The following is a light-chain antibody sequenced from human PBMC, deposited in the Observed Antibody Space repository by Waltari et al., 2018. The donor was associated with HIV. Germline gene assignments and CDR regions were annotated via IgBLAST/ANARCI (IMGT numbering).Light chain of an antibody. Sequence: AIHLTQTPSSLSASVGDRVTITCRASQAVSPALAWYQQKPGRPPKLLIYDASTLQTGVSLRFSGRWSMTNFSLTVNTLHPEDFATYYCQQYKSFPLTFGQGTRVEIK. CDR3: QQYKSFPLT. CDR2: DAS. CDR1: QAVSPA. V-gene: IGKV1-13*02. J-gene: IGKJ5*01.